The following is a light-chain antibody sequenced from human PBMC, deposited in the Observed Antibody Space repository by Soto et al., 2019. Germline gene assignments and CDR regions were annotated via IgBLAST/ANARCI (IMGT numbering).Light chain of an antibody. Sequence: QTVVTQEPSFSVSPGGTVTLTCGLSSGSVSTSYYPSWYQQTPGQAPRTLIYSTNTRSSGVPDRFSGSILGNKAALTITGAQADDESDYYCVLYMGSGISVFGSGTQLTVL. CDR3: VLYMGSGISV. CDR1: SGSVSTSYY. V-gene: IGLV8-61*01. J-gene: IGLJ6*01. CDR2: STN.